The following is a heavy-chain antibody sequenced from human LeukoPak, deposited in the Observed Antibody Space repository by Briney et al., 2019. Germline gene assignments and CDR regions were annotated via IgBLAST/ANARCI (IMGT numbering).Heavy chain of an antibody. CDR2: ISGSGGST. J-gene: IGHJ4*02. CDR1: GFTFSSYA. CDR3: AKSHDFWSGYAIDY. Sequence: GGSLRLSCAASGFTFSSYAMSGVRQAPGKGLEWVSAISGSGGSTYYADSVKGRFTISRDNSKNTLYLQMNSLRAEDTAVYYCAKSHDFWSGYAIDYWGQGTLVTVSS. D-gene: IGHD3-3*01. V-gene: IGHV3-23*01.